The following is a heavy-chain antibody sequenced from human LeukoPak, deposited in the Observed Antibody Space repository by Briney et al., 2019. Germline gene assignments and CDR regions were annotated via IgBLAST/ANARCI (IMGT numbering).Heavy chain of an antibody. J-gene: IGHJ4*02. Sequence: SETLSLTCTVSGGSISSGSYYWSWIRQPAGKGLEWIGRIYTSGSTNYNPSLKSRVTISVDTSKNQFSLKLSSVTAADTAVYYCARLKAAAGIRYFDYWGQGTLVTVFS. CDR3: ARLKAAAGIRYFDY. CDR1: GGSISSGSYY. V-gene: IGHV4-61*02. D-gene: IGHD6-13*01. CDR2: IYTSGST.